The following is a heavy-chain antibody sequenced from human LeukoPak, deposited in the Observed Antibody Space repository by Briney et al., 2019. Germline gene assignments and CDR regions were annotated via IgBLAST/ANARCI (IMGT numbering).Heavy chain of an antibody. Sequence: GGSLRLSCAASGFTFSNYAMSWVRQAPGKGLEWVSAISGSGGSTYYADSVKGRFTISRDNSKNTLYLQMNSLRAEDTAVYYCAKDRGWDIGGFDYWGQGTLVTVSS. CDR2: ISGSGGST. J-gene: IGHJ4*02. CDR1: GFTFSNYA. V-gene: IGHV3-23*01. CDR3: AKDRGWDIGGFDY. D-gene: IGHD2-15*01.